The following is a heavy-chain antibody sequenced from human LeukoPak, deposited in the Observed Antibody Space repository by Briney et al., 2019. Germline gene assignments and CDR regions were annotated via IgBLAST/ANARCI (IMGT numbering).Heavy chain of an antibody. J-gene: IGHJ4*02. Sequence: SETLSLTCTVSGGSISSSSYYWGWIRQPPGEGLEGIGSIYYSGSTYYNPSVKSRVTIFVDTSKNQFSLKLSSVTAADTAVYYCARQPEFLRDFDYWGERTLVTVSS. D-gene: IGHD1-14*01. V-gene: IGHV4-39*01. CDR1: GGSISSSSYY. CDR3: ARQPEFLRDFDY. CDR2: IYYSGST.